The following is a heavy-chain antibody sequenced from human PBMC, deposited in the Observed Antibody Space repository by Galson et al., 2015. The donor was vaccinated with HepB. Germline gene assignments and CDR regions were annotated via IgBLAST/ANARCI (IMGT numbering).Heavy chain of an antibody. J-gene: IGHJ6*03. CDR3: ARVPENTIFGVVINYYYYYYMDV. V-gene: IGHV1-18*01. CDR1: GYTLTSYG. CDR2: ISAYHGNT. Sequence: SVKVSCKASGYTLTSYGISWVRQAPGQGLEWMGWISAYHGNTNYAQKLQGRVTMTTDTSTSTAYMELRSPRSDDTAVYYCARVPENTIFGVVINYYYYYYMDVWGKGTTVTVSS. D-gene: IGHD3-3*01.